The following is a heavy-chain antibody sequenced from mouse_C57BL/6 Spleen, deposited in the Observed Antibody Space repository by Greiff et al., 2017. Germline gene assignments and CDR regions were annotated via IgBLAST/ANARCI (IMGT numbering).Heavy chain of an antibody. Sequence: EVKLVESGGGLVKPGGSLKLSCAASGFTFSDYGMHWVRQAPEKGLEWVAYISSGSRTIYYADTVKGRFTISRDNAKNTLFLQMTSLSSEDTAMYYCARAYYSGMDYWGQGTSVTVSS. D-gene: IGHD2-12*01. CDR3: ARAYYSGMDY. CDR1: GFTFSDYG. V-gene: IGHV5-17*01. J-gene: IGHJ4*01. CDR2: ISSGSRTI.